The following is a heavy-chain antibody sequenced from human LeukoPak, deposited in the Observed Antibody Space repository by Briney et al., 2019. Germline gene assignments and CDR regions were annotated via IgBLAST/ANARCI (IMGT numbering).Heavy chain of an antibody. CDR2: IYPGDSNI. D-gene: IGHD6-13*01. CDR1: GYSFSTYW. V-gene: IGHV5-51*01. J-gene: IGHJ4*02. Sequence: GESLKISCKGSGYSFSTYWIGWVRQMPVRGLEWMGIIYPGDSNIGYSLSFQGQVTISADKSASTAYLQWSSLRASDTAMYYCARHAATSTWSHFDYWGQGTQVTVSS. CDR3: ARHAATSTWSHFDY.